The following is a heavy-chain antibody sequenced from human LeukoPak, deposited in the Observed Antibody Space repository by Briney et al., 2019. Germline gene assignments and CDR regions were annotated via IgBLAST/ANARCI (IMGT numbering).Heavy chain of an antibody. CDR1: GGTFSSYA. J-gene: IGHJ6*03. CDR2: IIPIFGTA. CDR3: ASATLGYCSSTSCSLYYYYYYMDV. D-gene: IGHD2-2*01. Sequence: GASVKVSCKASGGTFSSYAISWVRQAPGQGLEWMGGIIPIFGTANYAQKFQGRVTITTDESTSTAYMELSSLRSEDTAVYYCASATLGYCSSTSCSLYYYYYYMDVWGKGTTVTVSS. V-gene: IGHV1-69*05.